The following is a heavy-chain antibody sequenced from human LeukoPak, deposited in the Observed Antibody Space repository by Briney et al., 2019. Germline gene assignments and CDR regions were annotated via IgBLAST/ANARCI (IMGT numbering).Heavy chain of an antibody. V-gene: IGHV4-59*01. Sequence: ETLSLTCTVSGGSISSYYWSWIRQPPGKGLEWIGYIYYSGSSNYNPSLRSRVTIPVDTSKNQFSLKLSSVTAADTAVYYCARGGGFSGWSYYFDSWGQGTLVTVSS. CDR3: ARGGGFSGWSYYFDS. D-gene: IGHD6-13*01. CDR1: GGSISSYY. J-gene: IGHJ4*02. CDR2: IYYSGSS.